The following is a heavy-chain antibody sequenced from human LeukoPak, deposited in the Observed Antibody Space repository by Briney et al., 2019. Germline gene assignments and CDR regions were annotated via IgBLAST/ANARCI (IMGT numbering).Heavy chain of an antibody. CDR2: ISWNSGSI. D-gene: IGHD3-22*01. Sequence: GGSLRLSCAASGFTFDDYAMHWVRQAPGKGLEWVSGISWNSGSIGYAASVKGRFTISRDNAKNSLYLQMNSLRVQDTALYYCEKDIGKYYYDSSNYLRWGQGTLVTVSS. CDR1: GFTFDDYA. CDR3: EKDIGKYYYDSSNYLR. V-gene: IGHV3-9*01. J-gene: IGHJ4*02.